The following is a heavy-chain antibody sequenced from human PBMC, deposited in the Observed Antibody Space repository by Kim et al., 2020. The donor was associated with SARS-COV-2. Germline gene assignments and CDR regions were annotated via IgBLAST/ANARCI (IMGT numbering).Heavy chain of an antibody. Sequence: SVKVSCKASGGTFSSYAISWVRQAPGQGLEWMGGIIPIFGTANYAQKFQGRVTITADESTSTAYMELSSLRSEDTAVYYCARRVGAAAMNGGGIDYYYYGMDVWGQGTTVTVSS. J-gene: IGHJ6*02. CDR2: IIPIFGTA. D-gene: IGHD2-2*01. CDR3: ARRVGAAAMNGGGIDYYYYGMDV. CDR1: GGTFSSYA. V-gene: IGHV1-69*13.